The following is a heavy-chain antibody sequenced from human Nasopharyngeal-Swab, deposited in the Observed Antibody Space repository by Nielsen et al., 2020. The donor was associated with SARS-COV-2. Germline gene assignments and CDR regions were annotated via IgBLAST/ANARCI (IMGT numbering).Heavy chain of an antibody. J-gene: IGHJ6*03. D-gene: IGHD1-1*01. CDR3: ARLPKRGHNVFYYYYMDV. CDR1: GFTFSSYS. Sequence: GESLKISCAASGFTFSSYSMNWVRQAPGKGLEWVSAITSSSTYTYYADSVKGRFTISRDNARNSLYLQMNSLRAEDTAVYYCARLPKRGHNVFYYYYMDVWGKGITVTVSS. CDR2: ITSSSTYT. V-gene: IGHV3-21*01.